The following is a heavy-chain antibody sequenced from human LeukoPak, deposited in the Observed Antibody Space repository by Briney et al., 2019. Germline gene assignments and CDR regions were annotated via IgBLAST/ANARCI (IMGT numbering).Heavy chain of an antibody. CDR3: ARDKVSDGYSYGFDY. V-gene: IGHV1-69*04. CDR1: GGTFSSYA. D-gene: IGHD5-18*01. Sequence: ASVKVSCKASGGTFSSYAISWVRQAPGQGLAWMGRIIHILGIANYAQKFQGRVTITADKSTSTAYMELSSRRSEDTAVYYCARDKVSDGYSYGFDYWGQGTLVTVSS. J-gene: IGHJ4*02. CDR2: IIHILGIA.